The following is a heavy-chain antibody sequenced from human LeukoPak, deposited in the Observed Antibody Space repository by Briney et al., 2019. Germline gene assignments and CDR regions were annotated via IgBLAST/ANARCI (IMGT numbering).Heavy chain of an antibody. D-gene: IGHD3-3*01. Sequence: GGSLRLSCAASGFPFSSYAMSWVRQAPGKGLEWVAVISYDGSNKYYADSVKGRFTISRDNSKNTLYLQMNSLRAEDTAVYYCAGNRGVYDFWSGPAIDYWGQGTLVTVSS. V-gene: IGHV3-30-3*01. CDR1: GFPFSSYA. J-gene: IGHJ4*02. CDR3: AGNRGVYDFWSGPAIDY. CDR2: ISYDGSNK.